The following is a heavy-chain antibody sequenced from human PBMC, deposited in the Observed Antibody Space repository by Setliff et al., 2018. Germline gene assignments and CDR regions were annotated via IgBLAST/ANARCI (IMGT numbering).Heavy chain of an antibody. D-gene: IGHD6-19*01. CDR3: ARRTGFAVAGFDH. CDR1: GYSFSRHW. J-gene: IGHJ4*02. Sequence: PGESLKISCKGSGYSFSRHWIGWVRQKPGKGLEWVGIIYPGDSETRYSPSLQGQVTMSADKSISTAYLQWSGLKASDTAIYYCARRTGFAVAGFDHWGQGTLVTVS. CDR2: IYPGDSET. V-gene: IGHV5-51*01.